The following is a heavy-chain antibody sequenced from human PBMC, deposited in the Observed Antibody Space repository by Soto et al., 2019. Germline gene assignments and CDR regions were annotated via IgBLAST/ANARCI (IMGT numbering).Heavy chain of an antibody. Sequence: PGGSLRLSCAASGFTFSDYYMSWIRQAPGKGLEWVSYISSSGSTIYYADSVKGRFTISRANAKNSLYLQMNSLRAEDTAVYYCARVSFGFSYPHNCLDSWGPGTLVTLS. V-gene: IGHV3-11*01. CDR2: ISSSGSTI. J-gene: IGHJ5*01. D-gene: IGHD5-18*01. CDR3: ARVSFGFSYPHNCLDS. CDR1: GFTFSDYY.